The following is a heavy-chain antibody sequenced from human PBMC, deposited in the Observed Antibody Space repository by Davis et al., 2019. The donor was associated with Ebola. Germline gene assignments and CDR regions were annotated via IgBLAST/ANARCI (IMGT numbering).Heavy chain of an antibody. J-gene: IGHJ5*02. CDR3: ARTSWGSGYSNWFDP. D-gene: IGHD3-22*01. CDR1: GGSISSYY. CDR2: IYTSGST. Sequence: PSETLSLTCTVSGGSISSYYWSWIRQPPGKGLEWIGRIYTSGSTNYNPSLKSRVTMSVDTSKNQFSLKLSSVTAADTAVYYCARTSWGSGYSNWFDPWGQGTLVTVSS. V-gene: IGHV4-4*07.